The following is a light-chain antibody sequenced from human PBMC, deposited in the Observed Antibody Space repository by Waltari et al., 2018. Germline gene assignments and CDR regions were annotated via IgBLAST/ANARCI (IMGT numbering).Light chain of an antibody. CDR2: STY. V-gene: IGLV1-44*01. CDR1: SSNIGVND. CDR3: ATWDDKLNGVL. J-gene: IGLJ3*02. Sequence: QSALTQRPSLSGTPGQGVTISCSGASSNIGVNDVNWYQQFPGTAPNLLIYSTYRLPSGVPERFSGYKSGISASLAISGLQSEDEADYYCATWDDKLNGVLFGGGTKLTVL.